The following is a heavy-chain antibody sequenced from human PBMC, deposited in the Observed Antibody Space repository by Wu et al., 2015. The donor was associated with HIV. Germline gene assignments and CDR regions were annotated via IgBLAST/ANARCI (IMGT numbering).Heavy chain of an antibody. D-gene: IGHD3-10*01. J-gene: IGHJ5*02. CDR2: INPSGGST. Sequence: QVQLVQSGAEVKKPGASVKVSCKASGYTFTSYYMHWVRQAPGQGLEWMGIINPSGGSTSYAQKFQGRVTMTRDTSTSTVYMELSSLRSEDTAVYYCARGRPRGHRRWFDPLGPGEPWSPSPQ. CDR3: ARGRPRGHRRWFDP. CDR1: GYTFTSYY. V-gene: IGHV1-46*01.